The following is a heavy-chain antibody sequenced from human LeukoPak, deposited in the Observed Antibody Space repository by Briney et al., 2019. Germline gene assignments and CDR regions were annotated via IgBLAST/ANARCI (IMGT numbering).Heavy chain of an antibody. V-gene: IGHV3-30*02. D-gene: IGHD1-26*01. Sequence: GGSLRLSCAASGFTLSSYGMNWVRQAPGKGLDWVAFLRYDGSTAFYEDSVKGRFTISRDSSKNTLYLQMNSPTPADTAIYYCAKDPYGGTYPSYFDYWGQGTLVTVSS. J-gene: IGHJ4*02. CDR1: GFTLSSYG. CDR2: LRYDGSTA. CDR3: AKDPYGGTYPSYFDY.